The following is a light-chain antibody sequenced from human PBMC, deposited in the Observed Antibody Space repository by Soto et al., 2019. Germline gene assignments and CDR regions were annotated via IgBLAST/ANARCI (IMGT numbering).Light chain of an antibody. CDR2: YDS. CDR3: QVWDSSSDHLV. V-gene: IGLV3-21*04. CDR1: NIGSKS. Sequence: SYELTQPPSVSGAPGKTARITCGGNNIGSKSVHCYQQKPGQAPVLVIYYDSDRPSGIPERFSGSNSWNTATLTISRVEAGDEADYYCQVWDSSSDHLVFGTGTKLTVL. J-gene: IGLJ1*01.